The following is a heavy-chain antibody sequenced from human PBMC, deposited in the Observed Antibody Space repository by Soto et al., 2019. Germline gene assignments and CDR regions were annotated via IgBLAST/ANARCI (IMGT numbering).Heavy chain of an antibody. CDR2: ISGFNGNT. D-gene: IGHD2-15*01. CDR1: GYTFNFYG. V-gene: IGHV1-18*01. CDR3: ARIGVSSGHDSPDFDS. J-gene: IGHJ4*02. Sequence: QVQLVQSGAEVKKPGASVKVSCKASGYTFNFYGITWVRQAPGQGLEWMGWISGFNGNTNYAADLQGRVTMTTDTSTSTAYMELRGLRSVDTAVYYCARIGVSSGHDSPDFDSWGQGTLVTVSS.